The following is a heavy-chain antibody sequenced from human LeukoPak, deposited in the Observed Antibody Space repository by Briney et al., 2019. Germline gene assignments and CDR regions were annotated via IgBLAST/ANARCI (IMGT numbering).Heavy chain of an antibody. CDR1: GFTFSNYE. V-gene: IGHV3-48*03. D-gene: IGHD3-3*01. J-gene: IGHJ4*02. Sequence: PGGSLRLSCVASGFTFSNYEMNWVRQVPGKGLEWASCISSSGATIYYADSVKGRFTISRDNAKNSLYLQMNSLRADDTAVYYCAREYDFSHWGQGTLVTVSS. CDR3: AREYDFSH. CDR2: ISSSGATI.